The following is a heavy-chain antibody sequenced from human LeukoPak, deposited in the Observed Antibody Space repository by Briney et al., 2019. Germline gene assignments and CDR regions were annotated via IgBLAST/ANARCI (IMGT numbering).Heavy chain of an antibody. CDR3: ARVMYSKSYRWFDP. J-gene: IGHJ5*02. V-gene: IGHV3-66*01. CDR1: EFSVGSNY. CDR2: IYSGGST. Sequence: GGSLRLSCAASEFSVGSNYMTWVRQAPGKGLEWVSLIYSGGSTYYADSVKGRFTISRDNSKNTLYLQMNSLRAEDTALYYCARVMYSKSYRWFDPWGQGTLVTVSS. D-gene: IGHD1-26*01.